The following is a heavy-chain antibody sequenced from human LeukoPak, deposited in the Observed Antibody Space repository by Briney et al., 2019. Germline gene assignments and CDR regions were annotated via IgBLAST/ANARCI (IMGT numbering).Heavy chain of an antibody. CDR2: ISSSSSYT. J-gene: IGHJ6*02. V-gene: IGHV3-21*01. Sequence: GGSLRLSCAASGFTFSSYSMNWVRQAPGKGLEWVSSISSSSSYTYYADSVKGRFTISRDNAKNSLYLQMNSLRAEDTAVYYCARDDFSDVWGQGTTVTVSS. CDR1: GFTFSSYS. CDR3: ARDDFSDV. D-gene: IGHD3-3*01.